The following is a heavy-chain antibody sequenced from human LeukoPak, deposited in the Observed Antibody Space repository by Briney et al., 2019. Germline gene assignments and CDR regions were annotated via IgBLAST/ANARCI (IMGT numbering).Heavy chain of an antibody. D-gene: IGHD4-17*01. J-gene: IGHJ4*02. Sequence: GSVKVSCKASGYTFTGYYMHWVRQAPGQGLECMGWINPNSGGTNYAQKFQGRVTMTRDTSISTAYMELSRLRSDDTAVYYCARGEPTVTTHIANFDYWGQGTLVTVSS. CDR2: INPNSGGT. V-gene: IGHV1-2*02. CDR1: GYTFTGYY. CDR3: ARGEPTVTTHIANFDY.